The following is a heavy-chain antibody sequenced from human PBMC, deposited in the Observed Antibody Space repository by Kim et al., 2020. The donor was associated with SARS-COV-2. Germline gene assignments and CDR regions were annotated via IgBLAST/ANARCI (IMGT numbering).Heavy chain of an antibody. D-gene: IGHD3-22*01. Sequence: SVKGRFTISKDNAKNSLYLQMNSRRAEDTALYYCTKGSRYSYDYFHYMDVWGKGTTVTVSS. V-gene: IGHV3-9*01. CDR3: TKGSRYSYDYFHYMDV. J-gene: IGHJ6*03.